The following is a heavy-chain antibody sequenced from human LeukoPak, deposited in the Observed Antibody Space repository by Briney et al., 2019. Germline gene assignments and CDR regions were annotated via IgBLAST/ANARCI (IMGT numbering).Heavy chain of an antibody. CDR3: ARLRDGHIFDAFDI. D-gene: IGHD5-24*01. CDR2: ISSSSSYI. J-gene: IGHJ3*02. V-gene: IGHV3-21*01. CDR1: GFTFSSYS. Sequence: GGSLRLSCAASGFTFSSYSMNWVRQAPGKGLEWVSSISSSSSYIYYADSVKGRFTISRDNAKNSLYLQMNSLRAEDTAVYYCARLRDGHIFDAFDIWGQGTMVTVSS.